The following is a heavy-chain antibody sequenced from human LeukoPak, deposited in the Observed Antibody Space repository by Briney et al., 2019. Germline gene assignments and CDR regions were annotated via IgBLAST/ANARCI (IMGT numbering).Heavy chain of an antibody. Sequence: SVKVSCKASGGTFSSYAISWVRQAPGQGLEWMGGIIPIFGTANYAQKFQGRVTITADKSTSTAYMELSSLRSEDTAVYYCARLGGPYSGYDLVYWGQGTLVTVSS. D-gene: IGHD5-12*01. CDR2: IIPIFGTA. CDR3: ARLGGPYSGYDLVY. J-gene: IGHJ4*02. V-gene: IGHV1-69*06. CDR1: GGTFSSYA.